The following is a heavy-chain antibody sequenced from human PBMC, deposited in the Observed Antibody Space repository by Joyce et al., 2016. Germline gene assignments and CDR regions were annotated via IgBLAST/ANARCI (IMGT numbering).Heavy chain of an antibody. CDR1: GGSFNRYT. Sequence: QVQLVQSGAEVKKPGSSVKVSCKASGGSFNRYTINWGRQAPGQGLEWMGGIIPLAGTANDEQKFQDRVTMTAAGLTSTVYMELFSLRSDDTAVYVCAGGGGAPGTAARLDYWGQGTLVIVSS. CDR2: IIPLAGTA. CDR3: AGGGGAPGTAARLDY. J-gene: IGHJ4*02. V-gene: IGHV1-69*01. D-gene: IGHD1-7*01.